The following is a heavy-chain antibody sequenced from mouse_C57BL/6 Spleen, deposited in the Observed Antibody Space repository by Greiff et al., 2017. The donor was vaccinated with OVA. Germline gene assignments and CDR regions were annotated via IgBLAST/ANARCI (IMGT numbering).Heavy chain of an antibody. Sequence: QVQLKQPGAELVMPGASVKLSCKASGYTFTSYWMHWVKQRPGQGLEWIGEIDPSDSYTNYNQKFKGKSTLTVDKSSSTAYMQLSSLTSEDSAVYYGARGKIGGDCDYWGQGTTLTVSS. CDR2: IDPSDSYT. CDR3: ARGKIGGDCDY. V-gene: IGHV1-69*01. CDR1: GYTFTSYW. J-gene: IGHJ2*01.